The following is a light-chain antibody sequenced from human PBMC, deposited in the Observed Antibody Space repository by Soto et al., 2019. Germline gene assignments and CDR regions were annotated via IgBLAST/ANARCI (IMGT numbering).Light chain of an antibody. V-gene: IGKV3-15*01. J-gene: IGKJ4*01. Sequence: EIVMTQSPATLSVSPGETATLSCRANQSVGSAVAWYQHKPGQAPRLLIVAASIRATGVPGRFSGGGSGTEFTLTISSLLSEDFALYYCQQYKNWPPLTFGGGTTVEIK. CDR1: QSVGSA. CDR3: QQYKNWPPLT. CDR2: AAS.